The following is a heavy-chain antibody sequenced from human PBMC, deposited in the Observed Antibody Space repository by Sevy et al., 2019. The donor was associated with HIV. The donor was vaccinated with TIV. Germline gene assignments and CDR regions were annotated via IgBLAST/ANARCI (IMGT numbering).Heavy chain of an antibody. J-gene: IGHJ5*02. Sequence: SETLSLTCTVSGGSISSSSYYWGWIRQPPGKGLEWIGSIYYSGSTYYNPSLKSRVTISVETSKNQFSLKLSSVTAADTAVYYCARHNFGIHWFDPWGQGTLVTVSS. V-gene: IGHV4-39*01. CDR1: GGSISSSSYY. CDR2: IYYSGST. CDR3: ARHNFGIHWFDP. D-gene: IGHD3-10*01.